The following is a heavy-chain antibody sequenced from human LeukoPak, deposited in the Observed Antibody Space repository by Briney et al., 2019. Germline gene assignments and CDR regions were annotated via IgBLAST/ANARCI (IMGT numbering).Heavy chain of an antibody. CDR3: ARGEPGKWEPRNAFDI. CDR2: ISSSSSYI. CDR1: GFTFSSYS. Sequence: KPGGSLRLSCAASGFTFSSYSMNWVRQAPGKGLEWVSSISSSSSYIYYADSVKGRFTISRDNAKNSLYLQMNSLRAEDTAVYCCARGEPGKWEPRNAFDIWGQGTMVTVSS. D-gene: IGHD1-26*01. J-gene: IGHJ3*02. V-gene: IGHV3-21*01.